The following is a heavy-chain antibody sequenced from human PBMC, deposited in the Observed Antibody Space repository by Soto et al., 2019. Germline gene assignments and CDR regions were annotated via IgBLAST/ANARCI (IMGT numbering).Heavy chain of an antibody. CDR3: AIRIFGVEY. Sequence: EVQLLESGGGLVQPGGSLRLSCAASGFTFSAYAMSWVRQAPGKGLEWVSAISGTSPSTYYADSVQARFTISSDSSRKTLFLQMNILRAEDTAVYFCAIRIFGVEYWGQGTQVTVSS. V-gene: IGHV3-23*01. CDR2: ISGTSPST. CDR1: GFTFSAYA. J-gene: IGHJ4*02. D-gene: IGHD3-3*01.